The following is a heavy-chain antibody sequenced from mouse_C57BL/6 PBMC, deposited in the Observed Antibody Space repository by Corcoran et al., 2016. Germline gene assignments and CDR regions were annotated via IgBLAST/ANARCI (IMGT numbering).Heavy chain of an antibody. V-gene: IGHV1-26*01. CDR2: INPNNGGT. CDR1: GYTFTDYY. CDR3: ASFYYGNHRFAY. Sequence: EVQLQQSGPELVKPGASVKISCKASGYTFTDYYMNWVKQSHGKSLEWIGDINPNNGGTSYNQKFKGKATLTVEKSSSTAYMELRSLTSEDSAVYYCASFYYGNHRFAYWGQGTLVTVSA. J-gene: IGHJ3*01. D-gene: IGHD2-1*01.